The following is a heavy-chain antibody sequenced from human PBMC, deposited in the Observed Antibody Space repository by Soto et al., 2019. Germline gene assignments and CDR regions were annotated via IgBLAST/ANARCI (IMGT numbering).Heavy chain of an antibody. Sequence: QVQLVQSGAEVKKPGSSVKVSCKASGGTFSSYAISWVRQAPGQGLEWMGGIIPIFGTANYAQKFQGRVTITADESTRTAYMELSSLRSEDTAVYYCARELAYCGGDCYSPFDSWGQGTLVTVSS. J-gene: IGHJ4*02. V-gene: IGHV1-69*12. CDR2: IIPIFGTA. CDR1: GGTFSSYA. CDR3: ARELAYCGGDCYSPFDS. D-gene: IGHD2-21*02.